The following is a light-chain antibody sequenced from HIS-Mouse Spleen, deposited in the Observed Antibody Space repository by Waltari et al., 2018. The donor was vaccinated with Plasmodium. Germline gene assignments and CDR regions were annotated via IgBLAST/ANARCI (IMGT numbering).Light chain of an antibody. CDR3: YSTDSSGNHRV. J-gene: IGLJ3*02. Sequence: SYELTQPPSVSVSPGQTARITCSGDPLPNKYPSWYQQKSGQAPVLVIYEDSKRPPGIPERFSGSSSGTMATLTISGAQVEDEADYYCYSTDSSGNHRVFGGGTKLTVL. CDR2: EDS. V-gene: IGLV3-10*01. CDR1: PLPNKY.